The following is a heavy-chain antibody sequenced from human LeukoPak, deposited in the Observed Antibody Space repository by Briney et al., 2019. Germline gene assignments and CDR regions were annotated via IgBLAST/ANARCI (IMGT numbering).Heavy chain of an antibody. D-gene: IGHD1-7*01. CDR1: GGTFSSYA. Sequence: GASVKVSCKASGGTFSSYAISWVRQAPGQGLEWMGGIIPIFGTANYAQKFQGRVTITTDESTSTAYMELSSLRSEDTAVYYCARGERELELLMRLDYWGQGTLVTVSS. CDR2: IIPIFGTA. V-gene: IGHV1-69*05. CDR3: ARGERELELLMRLDY. J-gene: IGHJ4*02.